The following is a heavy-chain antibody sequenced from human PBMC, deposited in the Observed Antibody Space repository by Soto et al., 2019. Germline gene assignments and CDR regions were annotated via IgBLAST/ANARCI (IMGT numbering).Heavy chain of an antibody. D-gene: IGHD3-16*01. Sequence: LETLSLAYSVSGGSVSSGSYYWSWIRQPPGKGLEWIGYIYYSGSTNYNPSLKSRVTISVDTSKNQFSLKLSSVTAADTAVYYCALGEYYWGDGTLVTDS. CDR1: GGSVSSGSYY. CDR3: ALGEYY. V-gene: IGHV4-61*01. CDR2: IYYSGST. J-gene: IGHJ4*01.